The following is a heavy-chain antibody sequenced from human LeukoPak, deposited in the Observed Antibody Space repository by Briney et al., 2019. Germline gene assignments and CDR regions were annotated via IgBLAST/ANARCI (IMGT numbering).Heavy chain of an antibody. J-gene: IGHJ5*02. CDR3: ARDYYGSGSYGWFDP. CDR2: ISGSSGHT. Sequence: VGESLKKELEWVSYISGSSGHTKYADSVKGRFTISRDNAKKSLYLQINSLRAGDTAVYYCARDYYGSGSYGWFDPWGQGTLVTVTS. V-gene: IGHV3-11*06. D-gene: IGHD3-10*01.